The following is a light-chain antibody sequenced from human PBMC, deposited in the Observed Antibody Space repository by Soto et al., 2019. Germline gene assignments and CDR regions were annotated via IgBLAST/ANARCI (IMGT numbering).Light chain of an antibody. CDR3: QVWDNVDDHIYV. J-gene: IGLJ1*01. CDR2: DNS. V-gene: IGLV3-21*02. Sequence: SYALTQPPSVSVAPGQAATISCGENNIDSRTVHWYQQKPGQAPLLVVYDNSFRPSGIPNRFSGSNSGNTATLTISRVEAGDEADYYCQVWDNVDDHIYVFXTGTKGTVL. CDR1: NIDSRT.